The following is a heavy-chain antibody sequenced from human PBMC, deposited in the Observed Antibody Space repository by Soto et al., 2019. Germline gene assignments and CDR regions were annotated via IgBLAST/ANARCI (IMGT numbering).Heavy chain of an antibody. CDR2: IYYSGST. Sequence: SETLSLTCTVSGGSISSYYLSWIRQPPGKGLEWIGYIYYSGSTNYNPSLKSRVTISVDTSKNQFSLKLSSVTAADTAVYYCARGSMGRGSGSYYNPRYFDYWGQGTLVTVSS. CDR3: ARGSMGRGSGSYYNPRYFDY. CDR1: GGSISSYY. D-gene: IGHD3-10*01. J-gene: IGHJ4*02. V-gene: IGHV4-59*01.